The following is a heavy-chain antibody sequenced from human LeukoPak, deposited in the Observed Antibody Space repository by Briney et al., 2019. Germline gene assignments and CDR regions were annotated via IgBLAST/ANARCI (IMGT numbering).Heavy chain of an antibody. D-gene: IGHD3-22*01. CDR3: TSPPSSYYDSSGYSLYAFDV. Sequence: SSETLSLTCTVSGGSISNTSYYWGWIRQSPGMALEWIGHIYYSGSTFYNPSVESRVTISIDTSKNQFSLMLSSVTAADTAVYYCTSPPSSYYDSSGYSLYAFDVWGQGTMVTVSS. J-gene: IGHJ3*01. CDR2: IYYSGST. V-gene: IGHV4-39*01. CDR1: GGSISNTSYY.